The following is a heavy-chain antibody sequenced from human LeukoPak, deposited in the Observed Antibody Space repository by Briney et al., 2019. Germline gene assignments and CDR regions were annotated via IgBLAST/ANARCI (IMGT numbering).Heavy chain of an antibody. CDR1: GGSFSGYY. Sequence: PSETLSLTCAVYGGSFSGYYWSWIRQPPGKGLEWTGEINHSGSTNYNPSLKSRVTISVDTSKNQFSLKLSSVTAADTAVYYCARVNYGDYGMAFDIWGQGTMVTVSS. CDR2: INHSGST. D-gene: IGHD4-17*01. V-gene: IGHV4-34*01. J-gene: IGHJ3*02. CDR3: ARVNYGDYGMAFDI.